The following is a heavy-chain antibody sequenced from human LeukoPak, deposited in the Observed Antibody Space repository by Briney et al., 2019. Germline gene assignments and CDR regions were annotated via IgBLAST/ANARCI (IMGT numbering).Heavy chain of an antibody. D-gene: IGHD6-6*01. CDR2: IYYSGST. CDR3: ARGGSSSSPYYFDY. V-gene: IGHV4-59*01. Sequence: PSETLSLTCTVSGGSISSYYWSWIRQPPGKGLEWLGYIYYSGSTNYNPSLKSRVTISVDTSKNQFSLRLSSVTAADTAVYYCARGGSSSSPYYFDYWGQGTLVTVSS. J-gene: IGHJ4*02. CDR1: GGSISSYY.